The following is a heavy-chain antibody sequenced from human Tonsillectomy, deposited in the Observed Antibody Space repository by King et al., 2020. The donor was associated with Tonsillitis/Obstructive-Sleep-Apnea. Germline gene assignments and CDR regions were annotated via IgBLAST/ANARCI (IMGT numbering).Heavy chain of an antibody. J-gene: IGHJ4*02. CDR2: ISTYNGNT. Sequence: QLVQSGTEVKKPGASVKVSCKASGYTFTSYGLSWVRQAPGQGLEWMGWISTYNGNTYYSQKLQGRVTLTTDTSTSTAYMELRSLRSDDTAVYYCARCGYYDSGTLDYWGQGTLVIVSS. D-gene: IGHD3-10*01. CDR1: GYTFTSYG. V-gene: IGHV1-18*01. CDR3: ARCGYYDSGTLDY.